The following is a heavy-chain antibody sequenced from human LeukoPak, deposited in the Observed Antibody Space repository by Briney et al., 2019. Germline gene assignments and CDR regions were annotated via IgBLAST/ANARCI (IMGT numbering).Heavy chain of an antibody. CDR2: IYYNGST. D-gene: IGHD5-12*01. CDR1: GGSISSYY. V-gene: IGHV4-59*01. J-gene: IGHJ4*02. Sequence: SETLSLTCTVSGGSISSYYWSWLRQPPGKGLEWIGNIYYNGSTNYNSAVKGRGTLSVDMYKNQFSLKLSSVTAADTAVYYCASEYFGRDYGGYDYWGQGTLVTVSS. CDR3: ASEYFGRDYGGYDY.